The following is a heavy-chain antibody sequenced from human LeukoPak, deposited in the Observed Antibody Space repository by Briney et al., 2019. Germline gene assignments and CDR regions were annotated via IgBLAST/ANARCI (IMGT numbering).Heavy chain of an antibody. CDR3: ARDRGGRHYYFDY. J-gene: IGHJ4*02. D-gene: IGHD2-15*01. CDR1: GFTFSSYA. V-gene: IGHV3-64*01. CDR2: ISSNGGST. Sequence: PGGSLRLSCAASGFTFSSYAMHWVRQAPGKGLEYVSAISSNGGSTYYANSVKGRFTISRDNSKNTLYLQIGSLRAEDMAVYYCARDRGGRHYYFDYWGQGTLVTVSS.